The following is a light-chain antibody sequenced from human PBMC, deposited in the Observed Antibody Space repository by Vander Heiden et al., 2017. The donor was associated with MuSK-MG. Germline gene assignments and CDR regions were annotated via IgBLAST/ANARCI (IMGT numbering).Light chain of an antibody. CDR2: GAS. CDR3: QQYNNWPIT. V-gene: IGKV3-15*01. CDR1: QSVSSN. J-gene: IGKJ5*01. Sequence: EIVMTQSPATLSVSPGARATLSCRASQSVSSNLAWYQQKPGQATRLLNYGASTRATGIPARFSGRGSGTEFTLTSSSLQSEDVAVYYCQQYNNWPITLGQGTRLEIK.